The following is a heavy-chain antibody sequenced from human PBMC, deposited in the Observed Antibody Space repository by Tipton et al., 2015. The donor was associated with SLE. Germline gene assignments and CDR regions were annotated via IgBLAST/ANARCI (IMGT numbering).Heavy chain of an antibody. CDR1: GGTFSSYT. CDR2: ISAYNGNT. D-gene: IGHD6-19*01. Sequence: QLVQSGAEVKKPASSVKVSCKASGGTFSSYTISWVRQAPGQGLEWMGWISAYNGNTNYAQKLQGRVTMTTDTSTSTAYMELRSLRSDDTAVYYCARDSSGWLFDFWGEGTLVTVSS. J-gene: IGHJ4*02. CDR3: ARDSSGWLFDF. V-gene: IGHV1-18*01.